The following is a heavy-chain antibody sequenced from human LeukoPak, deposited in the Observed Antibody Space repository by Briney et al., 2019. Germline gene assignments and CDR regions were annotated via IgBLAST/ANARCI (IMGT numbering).Heavy chain of an antibody. CDR1: GDSISSHY. Sequence: PSETLSLNCTVSGDSISSHYWNWIRQPPGKGLEWIECVHYSGTTYYNPSLKSRVAISVDTSKKQFSLILNSVTAADTAVYYCARDTYDYCFNPWGQGTLVTVSS. D-gene: IGHD3-3*01. CDR2: VHYSGTT. J-gene: IGHJ5*02. V-gene: IGHV4-59*11. CDR3: ARDTYDYCFNP.